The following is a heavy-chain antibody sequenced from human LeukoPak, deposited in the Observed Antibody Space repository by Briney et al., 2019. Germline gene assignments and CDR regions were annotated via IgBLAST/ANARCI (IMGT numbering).Heavy chain of an antibody. CDR1: GFVFDDYD. Sequence: GGSLRLSCGASGFVFDDYDMHWVRQAPGKGLEWVAFIRSDGYHTYYTDSVKGRFIITRDNFKNTLYLQMNSLRLEDMAVYYCAKPSGSGVDYWGRGTRVTVSS. CDR2: IRSDGYHT. D-gene: IGHD1-26*01. V-gene: IGHV3-30*02. J-gene: IGHJ4*02. CDR3: AKPSGSGVDY.